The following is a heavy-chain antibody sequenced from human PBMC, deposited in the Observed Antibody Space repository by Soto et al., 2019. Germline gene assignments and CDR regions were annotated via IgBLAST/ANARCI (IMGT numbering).Heavy chain of an antibody. Sequence: GGSLRLSCAASGFTFSSYWMSWVRQAPGKGLEWVANIKQDGSEKYYVDSVKGRFTISRDNAKNSLYLQMNSLRAEDTAVYYCARDPKGRITIFGEDLWGQGTLVTVSS. V-gene: IGHV3-7*01. CDR1: GFTFSSYW. CDR3: ARDPKGRITIFGEDL. D-gene: IGHD3-3*01. CDR2: IKQDGSEK. J-gene: IGHJ4*02.